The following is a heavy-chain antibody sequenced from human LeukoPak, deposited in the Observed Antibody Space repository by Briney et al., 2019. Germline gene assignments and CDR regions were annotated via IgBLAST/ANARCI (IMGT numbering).Heavy chain of an antibody. CDR2: ISSSSSYI. V-gene: IGHV3-21*01. Sequence: PGGSLRLSCAASGFTFSSYSMNWVRQAPGKGLEWVSSISSSSSYIYYADSVKGRFTISRDNAKDSLYLQMNSLRAEDTAVYYCARGRYDVLAGYQPPYFDYWGQGTLVTVSS. CDR3: ARGRYDVLAGYQPPYFDY. J-gene: IGHJ4*02. D-gene: IGHD3-9*01. CDR1: GFTFSSYS.